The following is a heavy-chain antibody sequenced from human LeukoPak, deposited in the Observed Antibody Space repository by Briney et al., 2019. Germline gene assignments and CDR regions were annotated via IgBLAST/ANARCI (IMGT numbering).Heavy chain of an antibody. CDR1: GFTFSSYG. CDR3: AKDSRWRSLGLPDY. D-gene: IGHD3-16*01. CDR2: ISYDGSNK. V-gene: IGHV3-30*18. J-gene: IGHJ4*02. Sequence: GRSLRLSCAASGFTFSSYGMHWVRQAPGKGLEWVAVISYDGSNKYYADSVKGRFTISRDNSKNTLYLQMNSLRAEDTAVYYCAKDSRWRSLGLPDYWAREPWSPSPQ.